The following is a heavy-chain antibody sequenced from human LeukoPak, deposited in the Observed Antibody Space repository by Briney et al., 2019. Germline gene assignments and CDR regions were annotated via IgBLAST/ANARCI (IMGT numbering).Heavy chain of an antibody. CDR3: ARGLRFDY. V-gene: IGHV3-48*03. CDR2: IGTSDDTV. Sequence: GGSLRLSCAASGFTFSIYEMNWVRQAPGKGLEWLSYIGTSDDTVYYADSVKGRFTISRDNSKNSVFLQMKSLRGEDTARYYCARGLRFDYWGQGALVAVSS. CDR1: GFTFSIYE. J-gene: IGHJ4*02.